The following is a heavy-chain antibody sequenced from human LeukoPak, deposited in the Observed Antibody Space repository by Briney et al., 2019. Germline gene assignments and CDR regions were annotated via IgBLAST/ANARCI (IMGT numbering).Heavy chain of an antibody. CDR2: ISAYNGNT. Sequence: ASVKVSCKASGYTFTNYGISWVRQAPGQGLEWMGWISAYNGNTNYAQKLQGRVTMTTDTSTSTAYMELRSLRSDDTAVYYCAREVVAVAQLWFDPWGQGTLVTVSS. CDR1: GYTFTNYG. CDR3: AREVVAVAQLWFDP. J-gene: IGHJ5*02. D-gene: IGHD6-19*01. V-gene: IGHV1-18*01.